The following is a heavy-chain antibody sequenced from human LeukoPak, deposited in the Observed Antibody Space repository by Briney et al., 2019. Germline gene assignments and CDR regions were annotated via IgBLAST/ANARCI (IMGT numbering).Heavy chain of an antibody. CDR3: ARLRHYYDSSGYYLDY. V-gene: IGHV5-10-1*01. D-gene: IGHD3-22*01. J-gene: IGHJ4*02. CDR2: IDPSDSYT. Sequence: GESLKISCKGYGYSFTSYWISWVRQMPGKGLEWMGRIDPSDSYTNYSPSFQGHVTISADKSISTAYLQWSSLKASDTAMYYCARLRHYYDSSGYYLDYWGQGTLVTVSS. CDR1: GYSFTSYW.